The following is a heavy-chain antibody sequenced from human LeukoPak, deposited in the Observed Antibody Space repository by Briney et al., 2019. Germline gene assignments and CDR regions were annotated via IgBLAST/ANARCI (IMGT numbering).Heavy chain of an antibody. Sequence: GGSLRLSCAASGFTFRYYAMTWVRQAPGKGLEWVSVIYSGGSTYYADSVKGRFTISRHNSKNTLYLQMNSLRAEDTAVYYCARDVDGYNAGAFDPWGQGALVTVSS. D-gene: IGHD5-24*01. CDR1: GFTFRYYA. V-gene: IGHV3-53*04. CDR3: ARDVDGYNAGAFDP. CDR2: IYSGGST. J-gene: IGHJ5*02.